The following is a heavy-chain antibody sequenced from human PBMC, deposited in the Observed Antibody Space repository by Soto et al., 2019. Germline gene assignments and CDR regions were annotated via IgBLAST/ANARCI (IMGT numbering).Heavy chain of an antibody. J-gene: IGHJ6*02. CDR3: DRETCGRWKYGMDG. V-gene: IGHV3-48*02. D-gene: IGHD1-1*01. Sequence: VGSLRLSCAASGFTFSSYSMNWVRQAPGKGLEWVSYITASSSTIYYADSVKGRFTISRDNAKNSLYLQTNSLRDEDTAVYYCDRETCGRWKYGMDGCGPGTTVTVSS. CDR2: ITASSSTI. CDR1: GFTFSSYS.